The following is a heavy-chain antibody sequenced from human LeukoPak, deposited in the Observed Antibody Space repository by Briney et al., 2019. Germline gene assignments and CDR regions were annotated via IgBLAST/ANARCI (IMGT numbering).Heavy chain of an antibody. CDR2: IYYSGST. V-gene: IGHV4-39*01. CDR1: GGSISSSSYY. D-gene: IGHD3-3*01. J-gene: IGHJ4*02. Sequence: PSETLSLTCTVSGGSISSSSYYWGWVRQPPGKGLEWIANIYYSGSTYYSPSLRSRVTISVDTSKNQFSLKLTSVTAADTAVYYCARHASVSGNWPRPLDYWGQGSLVTVAS. CDR3: ARHASVSGNWPRPLDY.